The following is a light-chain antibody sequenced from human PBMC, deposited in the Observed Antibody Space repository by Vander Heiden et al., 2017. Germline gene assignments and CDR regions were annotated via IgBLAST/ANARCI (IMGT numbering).Light chain of an antibody. CDR1: SSNIGSNT. J-gene: IGLJ3*02. V-gene: IGLV1-44*01. CDR3: AAWDDSLNGKV. Sequence: QSVLTQPPSASGTPGLRVTISCSGSSSNIGSNTVNWYQQLPGTAPKLLIYTNNQRPSGVPDRFSGSKSGTSASLAISGLQSEDEADYYCAAWDDSLNGKVFGGETKLTVL. CDR2: TNN.